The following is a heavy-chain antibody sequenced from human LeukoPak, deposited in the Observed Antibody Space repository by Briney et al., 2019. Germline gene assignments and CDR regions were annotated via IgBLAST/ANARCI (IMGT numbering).Heavy chain of an antibody. CDR2: IYYSGST. V-gene: IGHV4-30-4*08. D-gene: IGHD3-3*01. CDR1: GGSISRADYY. J-gene: IGHJ4*02. CDR3: ARDSDFWSGYYYFDY. Sequence: SQTLSLTCTVSGGSISRADYYWSWIRQPPGKGLGWIGYIYYSGSTYYNPSLKSRATISVDTSKDQFSLKLSSVTAADTAVYYCARDSDFWSGYYYFDYWGQGTLVTVSS.